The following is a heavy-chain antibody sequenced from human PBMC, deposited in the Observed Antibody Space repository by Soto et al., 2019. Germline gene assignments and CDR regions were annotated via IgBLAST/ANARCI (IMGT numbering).Heavy chain of an antibody. CDR3: ARLNGYCISTNCHGYYGMDV. CDR1: GGPFTNYY. D-gene: IGHD2-2*03. CDR2: MAYNGFT. J-gene: IGHJ6*02. Sequence: SETLSLTCTISGGPFTNYYCSWFRQPPGKGLEWIGYMAYNGFTRYNPSLSSRVTISLDTSKNQFSLKVSSVTVADTAVYYCARLNGYCISTNCHGYYGMDVWGQGTTVTVSS. V-gene: IGHV4-59*08.